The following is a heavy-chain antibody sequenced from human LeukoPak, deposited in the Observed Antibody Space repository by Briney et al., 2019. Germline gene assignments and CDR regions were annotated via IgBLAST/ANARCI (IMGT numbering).Heavy chain of an antibody. CDR2: INHSGST. CDR3: ARGDGSGSGRWFDP. D-gene: IGHD3-10*01. CDR1: GGSFSGYY. Sequence: SETLSLTCAVYGGSFSGYYWSWIRQPPGKGLEWIGEINHSGSTNYNPSLKSRVTISVDRSKNQFSLNLNSVTAADTALYYCARGDGSGSGRWFDPWGQGTLITVSS. V-gene: IGHV4-34*01. J-gene: IGHJ5*02.